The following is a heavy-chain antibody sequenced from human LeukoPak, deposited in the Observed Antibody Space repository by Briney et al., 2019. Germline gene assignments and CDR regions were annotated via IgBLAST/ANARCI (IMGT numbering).Heavy chain of an antibody. CDR2: ISGSGGST. Sequence: PGGSLRLSCAASGFTFSSYAMSWVRQAPGRGLEWVSAISGSGGSTYYADSVKGRFTISRDNAKNSLYLQMNSLRAEDTALYHCARWPGIAAAGGAFDIWGQGTMVTVSS. CDR1: GFTFSSYA. J-gene: IGHJ3*02. CDR3: ARWPGIAAAGGAFDI. D-gene: IGHD6-13*01. V-gene: IGHV3-23*01.